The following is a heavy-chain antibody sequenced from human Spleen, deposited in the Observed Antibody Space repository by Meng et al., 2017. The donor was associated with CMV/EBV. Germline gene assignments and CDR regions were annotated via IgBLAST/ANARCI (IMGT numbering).Heavy chain of an antibody. Sequence: GESLKISCAASGFTFSSYAMSWVRQAPGKGLEWVANIKQDGSEKNYVDSVKGRFTISRDNAKNSLYLQMNSLRAEDTAVYYCARGLTRSDYWGQGTLVTVSS. CDR2: IKQDGSEK. V-gene: IGHV3-7*01. CDR3: ARGLTRSDY. D-gene: IGHD1-14*01. CDR1: GFTFSSYA. J-gene: IGHJ4*02.